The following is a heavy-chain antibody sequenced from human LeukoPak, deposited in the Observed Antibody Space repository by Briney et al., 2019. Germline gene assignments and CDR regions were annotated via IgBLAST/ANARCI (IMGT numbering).Heavy chain of an antibody. CDR3: ARVWGITGTTLWFDP. CDR1: GGSISSYY. Sequence: SETLSLTCTVSGGSISSYYWSWIRQLPGKGLEWIGYIYYSGSTNYNPSLKSRVTISVDTSKNQFSLKLSSVTAADTAVYYCARVWGITGTTLWFDPWGQGTLVTVSS. D-gene: IGHD1-7*01. CDR2: IYYSGST. V-gene: IGHV4-59*01. J-gene: IGHJ5*02.